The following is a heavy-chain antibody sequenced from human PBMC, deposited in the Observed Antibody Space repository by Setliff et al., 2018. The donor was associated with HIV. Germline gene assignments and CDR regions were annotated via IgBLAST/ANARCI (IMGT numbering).Heavy chain of an antibody. CDR2: ISWNSGSI. CDR1: GFTFDDYA. CDR3: ARQDVGAYAPLRY. D-gene: IGHD5-12*01. J-gene: IGHJ4*02. Sequence: GGSLRLSCAASGFTFDDYAMHWVRQAPGKGLEWVSGISWNSGSIGYADSVKGRFTISRDNAKNTLYLQMNSLRAEDTALYYCARQDVGAYAPLRYWGQGTLVTVSS. V-gene: IGHV3-9*01.